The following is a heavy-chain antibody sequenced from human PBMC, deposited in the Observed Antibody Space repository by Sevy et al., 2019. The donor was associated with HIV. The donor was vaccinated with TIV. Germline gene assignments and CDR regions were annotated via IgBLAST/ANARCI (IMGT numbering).Heavy chain of an antibody. CDR1: GFSLRTSGVG. Sequence: SGPTLVNPTQTLTLTCTFSGFSLRTSGVGVGWIRQPPGKALEWLGVIFWDDDDRYSPSLKSRLTITKDTSKNQVVLTMTNVDPVDTATYYYAHDRYYDNSGPPQGSFDIWGQGTMVTVSS. V-gene: IGHV2-5*02. CDR3: AHDRYYDNSGPPQGSFDI. J-gene: IGHJ3*02. D-gene: IGHD3-22*01. CDR2: IFWDDDD.